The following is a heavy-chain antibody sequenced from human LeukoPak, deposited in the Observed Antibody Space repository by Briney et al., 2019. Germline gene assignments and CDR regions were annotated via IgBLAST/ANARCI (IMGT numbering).Heavy chain of an antibody. D-gene: IGHD3-22*01. V-gene: IGHV3-53*01. CDR1: GFAVSSNF. Sequence: GGSLRLSCAASGFAVSSNFMSWVRQAPGKGLEWVSVIYSGGGTYYANSVKGRFTISRDNSKNTLYLQMNSLRAEDTAVYYCATGGRYYESSGYYHDAFDIWGQGTLVTVSS. CDR3: ATGGRYYESSGYYHDAFDI. CDR2: IYSGGGT. J-gene: IGHJ3*02.